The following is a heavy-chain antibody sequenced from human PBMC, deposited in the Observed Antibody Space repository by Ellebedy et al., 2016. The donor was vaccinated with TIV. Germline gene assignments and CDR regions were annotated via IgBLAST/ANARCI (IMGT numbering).Heavy chain of an antibody. D-gene: IGHD3-10*01. V-gene: IGHV1-2*02. CDR1: GYTFTGYY. J-gene: IGHJ5*02. Sequence: AASVKVSCKASGYTFTGYYMHWVRQAPGQGLEWIGWINPNSGSTKYAQKFQGRVTMTRDTSISTAYMELSRLRSDDTAVYYCAREDYGSGSYNPEKNWFDPWGQGTLVTVSS. CDR3: AREDYGSGSYNPEKNWFDP. CDR2: INPNSGST.